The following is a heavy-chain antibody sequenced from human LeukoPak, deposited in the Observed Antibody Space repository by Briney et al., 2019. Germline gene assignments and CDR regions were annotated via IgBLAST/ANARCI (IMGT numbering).Heavy chain of an antibody. J-gene: IGHJ6*03. D-gene: IGHD3-3*01. V-gene: IGHV4-61*02. CDR3: ARSPLLGSLEWLLGDYYYMDV. CDR2: IYTSGST. Sequence: SETLSLTCTVSGGSISSGSYYWSWIRQPAGKGLEWIGRIYTSGSTNYNPSLKCRVTMSVDTSKNQFSLKLSSVTAADTAVYYCARSPLLGSLEWLLGDYYYMDVWGKGTTVTVSS. CDR1: GGSISSGSYY.